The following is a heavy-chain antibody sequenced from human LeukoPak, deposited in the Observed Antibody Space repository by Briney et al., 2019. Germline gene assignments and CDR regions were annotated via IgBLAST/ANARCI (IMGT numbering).Heavy chain of an antibody. V-gene: IGHV3-21*04. CDR1: GFTFSSYS. Sequence: GGSLRLSCAASGFTFSSYSMNWVRQAPGKGLEWVSSISSSSSYIYYADSVKGRFTISRDNAKNSLYLQMNSLRAEDTAVYYCAKVHSSSWYWLGMDVWGQGTTVTVSS. J-gene: IGHJ6*02. CDR3: AKVHSSSWYWLGMDV. D-gene: IGHD6-13*01. CDR2: ISSSSSYI.